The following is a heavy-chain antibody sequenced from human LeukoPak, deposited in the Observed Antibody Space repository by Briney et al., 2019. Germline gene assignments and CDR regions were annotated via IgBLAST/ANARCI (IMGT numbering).Heavy chain of an antibody. CDR1: GYTFTSYG. Sequence: VASVKASCKASGYTFTSYGISWVRQAPGQGLEWMGGIIPIFGTANYAQKFQGRVTITADESTSTAYMELSSLRSEDTAVYYCARALDSGSYVRNAFDIWGQGTMVTVSS. J-gene: IGHJ3*02. V-gene: IGHV1-69*13. D-gene: IGHD1-26*01. CDR3: ARALDSGSYVRNAFDI. CDR2: IIPIFGTA.